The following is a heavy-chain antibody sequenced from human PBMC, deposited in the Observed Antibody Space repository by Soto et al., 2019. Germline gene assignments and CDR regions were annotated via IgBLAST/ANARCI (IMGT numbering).Heavy chain of an antibody. D-gene: IGHD1-1*01. Sequence: PGESLKISCKGSGYSFTSYWIGWVRQMPGKGLEWMGIIYPGDSDTRYSPSFQGQVTISADKSISTAYLQWSSLKASDTAMYYCAKHGERATTTIRAFGAQGPTVPFSS. V-gene: IGHV5-51*01. CDR2: IYPGDSDT. CDR1: GYSFTSYW. J-gene: IGHJ6*02. CDR3: AKHGERATTTIRAF.